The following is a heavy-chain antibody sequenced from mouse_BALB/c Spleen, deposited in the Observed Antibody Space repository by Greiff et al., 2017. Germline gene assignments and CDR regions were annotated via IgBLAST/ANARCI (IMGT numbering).Heavy chain of an antibody. Sequence: QVQLQQPGAELVKPGASVKLSCKASGYTFTSYYMYWVKQRPGQGLEWIGGINPSNGGTNFNEKFKSKATLTVDKSSSTAYMQLSSLTSEDSAVYYCTRSSYGNYLFAYWGQGTLVTVSA. CDR2: INPSNGGT. CDR1: GYTFTSYY. J-gene: IGHJ3*01. V-gene: IGHV1S81*02. CDR3: TRSSYGNYLFAY. D-gene: IGHD2-10*02.